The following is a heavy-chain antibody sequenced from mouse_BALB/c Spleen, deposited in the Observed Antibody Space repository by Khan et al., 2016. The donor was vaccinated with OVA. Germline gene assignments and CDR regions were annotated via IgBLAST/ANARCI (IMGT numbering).Heavy chain of an antibody. CDR1: GHTFTSYT. Sequence: QVQLQQSGAELVKPGASVKMSCKASGHTFTSYTMHWVKQRPGQGLEWIGYINPSSGYTKYNQKFKDKATLTADKSSSTAYMQLSSLTSEDSAVYYCARKSTRASYWGQGTTLTVSS. J-gene: IGHJ2*01. D-gene: IGHD3-1*01. V-gene: IGHV1-4*01. CDR3: ARKSTRASY. CDR2: INPSSGYT.